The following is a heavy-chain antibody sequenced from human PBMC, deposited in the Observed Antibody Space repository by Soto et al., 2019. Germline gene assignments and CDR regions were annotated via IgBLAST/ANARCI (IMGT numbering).Heavy chain of an antibody. Sequence: EVQLVESGGGLIQPGMSLRLSCAASGFSFDDYAMHWVRQVPGKGLAWITGISWNRGTIGYADSVKGRFTISRDNAKNSLYLQMNSLRAEDTALYYCARDVWSRASGPPDSWGQGTLVTVSS. V-gene: IGHV3-9*01. J-gene: IGHJ4*02. D-gene: IGHD3-10*01. CDR1: GFSFDDYA. CDR3: ARDVWSRASGPPDS. CDR2: ISWNRGTI.